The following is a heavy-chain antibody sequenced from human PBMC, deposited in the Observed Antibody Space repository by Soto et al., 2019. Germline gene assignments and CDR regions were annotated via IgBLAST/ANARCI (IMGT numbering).Heavy chain of an antibody. CDR1: GFTISSYW. Sequence: PGGSLRLSCAASGFTISSYWMSWVRQAPGKGLEWVANIKQDGSEKYYVDSVKGRFTISRDNATNSLYLPMNSLRAEDTAVYYCARSQSGGYDYWGQGTLVTVSS. CDR3: ARSQSGGYDY. V-gene: IGHV3-7*03. J-gene: IGHJ4*02. CDR2: IKQDGSEK. D-gene: IGHD3-10*01.